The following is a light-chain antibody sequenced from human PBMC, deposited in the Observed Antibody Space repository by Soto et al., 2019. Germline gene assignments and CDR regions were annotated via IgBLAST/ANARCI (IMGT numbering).Light chain of an antibody. CDR3: QQYGSSPLFT. V-gene: IGKV3-20*01. Sequence: EIVLTQSPGTLSLSPGERATLSCRASQSVSSSYLAWYQQKPGQAPRLLIHGASSRATGIPDRFSGSGSGTDFTLTISRLEPKDFAVYYCQQYGSSPLFTFGHGTKVDIK. CDR2: GAS. J-gene: IGKJ3*01. CDR1: QSVSSSY.